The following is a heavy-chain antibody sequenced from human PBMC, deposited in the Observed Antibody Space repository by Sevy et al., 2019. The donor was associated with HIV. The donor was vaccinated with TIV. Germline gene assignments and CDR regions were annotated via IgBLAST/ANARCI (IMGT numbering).Heavy chain of an antibody. V-gene: IGHV4-59*01. CDR1: GGSISSYY. CDR2: IYYSGST. D-gene: IGHD3-10*01. CDR3: ARVGYGSGSYYQNWFDP. Sequence: SETLSLTCTVSGGSISSYYWSWIRQPPGKGLEWIGYIYYSGSTNYNPSLKSRVTISVDTSKNQFSLKLSSVTAAETAVYYCARVGYGSGSYYQNWFDPWGQGTLVTVSS. J-gene: IGHJ5*02.